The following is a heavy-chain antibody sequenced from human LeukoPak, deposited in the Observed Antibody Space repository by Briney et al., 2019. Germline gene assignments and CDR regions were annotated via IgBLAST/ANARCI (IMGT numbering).Heavy chain of an antibody. V-gene: IGHV4-59*01. J-gene: IGHJ6*02. CDR3: ARATPDYYYYGMDV. Sequence: PSETLSLTCTVSGGSISSYYWSWIRQPPGKGLEGIGYIYYSGSTNYNPSLKSRVTISVDTSKNQFSLKLSSVTAADTAVYYCARATPDYYYYGMDVWGQGTTVTVSS. CDR1: GGSISSYY. CDR2: IYYSGST.